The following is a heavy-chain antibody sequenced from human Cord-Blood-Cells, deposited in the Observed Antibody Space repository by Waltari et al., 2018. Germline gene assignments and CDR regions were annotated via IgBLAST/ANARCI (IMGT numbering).Heavy chain of an antibody. V-gene: IGHV4-34*01. Sequence: QVQLQQWGAGLLKPSETLSLTCAVYGGSFSGYYWSWIRQPPGKGLEWIGEINHSGSTNYNPSPKSRVTISVDTSKNQFSLKLSSVTAADTAVYYCASGAREVTTRFDYWGQGTLVTVSS. J-gene: IGHJ4*02. D-gene: IGHD4-17*01. CDR3: ASGAREVTTRFDY. CDR1: GGSFSGYY. CDR2: INHSGST.